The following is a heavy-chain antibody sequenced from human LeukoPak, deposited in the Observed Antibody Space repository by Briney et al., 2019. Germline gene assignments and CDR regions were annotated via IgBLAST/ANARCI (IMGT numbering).Heavy chain of an antibody. J-gene: IGHJ4*02. CDR2: IKSKTDGGTT. CDR1: GFTFSNAW. D-gene: IGHD6-13*01. V-gene: IGHV3-15*01. Sequence: GGSLRLSCAASGFTFSNAWMSWVRRAPGKGLEWVGRIKSKTDGGTTDYAAPVKGRFTISRDDSKNTLYLQMNSLKTEDTAVYYCTTDSLIAAAGHYFDYWGQGTLVTVSS. CDR3: TTDSLIAAAGHYFDY.